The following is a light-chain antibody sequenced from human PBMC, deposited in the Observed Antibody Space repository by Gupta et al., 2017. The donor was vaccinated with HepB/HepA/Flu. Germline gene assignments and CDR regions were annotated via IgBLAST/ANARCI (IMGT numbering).Light chain of an antibody. CDR1: SSNVGSTK. V-gene: IGLV1-44*01. J-gene: IGLJ2*01. Sequence: QSVLTQSPSLSGTPGQRVTISCSGSSSNVGSTKVNWYQQLPGRAPKLLIYYNDERPSGVPDRFSGSKSDTSASLAISGLQSDDEADYYCAAWDESLNGVVVGGGTKLTVL. CDR3: AAWDESLNGVV. CDR2: YND.